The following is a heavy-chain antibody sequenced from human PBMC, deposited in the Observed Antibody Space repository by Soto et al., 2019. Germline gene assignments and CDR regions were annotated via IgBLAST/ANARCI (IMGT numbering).Heavy chain of an antibody. CDR2: IYYSGST. CDR1: GGSISSGDYY. CDR3: ARDLQLYYYGSGEVGAFDI. D-gene: IGHD3-10*01. J-gene: IGHJ3*02. Sequence: QVQLQESGPGLVKPSQTLSLTCTVSGGSISSGDYYWSWIRQPPGKGLEWIGYIYYSGSTSYNPSLMMRVTISVDTSKNQFSLKLSSVTAADTAVYYCARDLQLYYYGSGEVGAFDIWGQGTMVTVSS. V-gene: IGHV4-30-4*01.